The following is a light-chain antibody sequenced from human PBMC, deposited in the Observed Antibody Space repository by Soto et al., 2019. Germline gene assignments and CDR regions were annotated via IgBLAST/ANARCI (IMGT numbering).Light chain of an antibody. CDR3: QQYNSYWT. CDR2: DAS. CDR1: QSISSW. Sequence: DIQMTQSPSTLSASVGDRVTITCRASQSISSWLAWYQQKPGKAPKLLIYDASSLESGVPSRFSGSGSGTEFTLTISSLQPEDFATYYGQQYNSYWTVGQGTKVEIK. J-gene: IGKJ1*01. V-gene: IGKV1-5*01.